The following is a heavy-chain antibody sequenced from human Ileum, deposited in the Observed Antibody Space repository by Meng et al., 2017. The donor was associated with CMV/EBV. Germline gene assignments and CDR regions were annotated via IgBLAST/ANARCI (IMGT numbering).Heavy chain of an antibody. J-gene: IGHJ3*01. D-gene: IGHD3-22*01. CDR1: RFTFSDYA. V-gene: IGHV3-23*01. CDR2: IGFGGGHS. CDR3: ARDDFPYDTSAKDAFNV. Sequence: GGSLRLSCAASRFTFSDYAMAWVRQAPGKGLEWLSTIGFGGGHSYYADSVRGRFTISRDDSESTLYLHMNSLRAEDTAIYFCARDDFPYDTSAKDAFNVWGQGTMVTVSS.